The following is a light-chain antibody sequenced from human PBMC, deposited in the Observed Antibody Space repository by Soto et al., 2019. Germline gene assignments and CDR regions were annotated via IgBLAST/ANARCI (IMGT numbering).Light chain of an antibody. CDR3: QQYGSSPRT. V-gene: IGKV3-20*01. CDR1: QSVSSSY. Sequence: EIVLTQSPGTLSLSPGERATLSCRASQSVSSSYLAWYQQKPGQAPRLLIYGASSRATGIPDRFSGSGSGTDFTHTISRLEPEDFAVYYCQQYGSSPRTFGQGTQVETK. CDR2: GAS. J-gene: IGKJ1*01.